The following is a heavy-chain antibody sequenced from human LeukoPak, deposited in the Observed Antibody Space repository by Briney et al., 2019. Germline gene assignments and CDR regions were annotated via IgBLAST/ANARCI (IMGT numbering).Heavy chain of an antibody. Sequence: PGGSLRLSCAASGFTFSSYEMNWVRQAPGKGLEWVSYISSSGSTIYYADSVKGRFTISRDNAKNSLYLQMKSLRAEDTAVYYCARERRQAAAWDYYYYYYMDVWGKGTTVTISS. CDR3: ARERRQAAAWDYYYYYYMDV. J-gene: IGHJ6*03. CDR1: GFTFSSYE. V-gene: IGHV3-48*03. CDR2: ISSSGSTI. D-gene: IGHD6-13*01.